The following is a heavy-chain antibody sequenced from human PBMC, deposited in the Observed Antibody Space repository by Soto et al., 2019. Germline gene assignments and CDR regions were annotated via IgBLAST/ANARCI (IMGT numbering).Heavy chain of an antibody. CDR1: GGSISSGDYY. J-gene: IGHJ6*02. CDR3: ARRGSGWSYYYYGMDV. D-gene: IGHD6-19*01. Sequence: PSETLSLTCTVSGGSISSGDYYWSWIRQPPGKGLEWIGYIYYSGITYYNPSLKSRVTISVDTSKNQFSLKLSSVTAADTAVYYCARRGSGWSYYYYGMDVWGQGTTVTVSS. CDR2: IYYSGIT. V-gene: IGHV4-30-4*01.